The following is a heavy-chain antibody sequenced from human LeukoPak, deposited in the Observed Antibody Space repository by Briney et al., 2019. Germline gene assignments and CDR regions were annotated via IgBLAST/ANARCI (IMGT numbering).Heavy chain of an antibody. CDR1: GYTFTSYD. CDR3: ARDVSSGPLYYYYYMDV. CDR2: MNPNSGNT. Sequence: ASVKVSCKASGYTFTSYDINWVRQATGQGLEWMGWMNPNSGNTGYAQKFQGRVTMTRNTSISTAYMELSSLRSEDTAVYYRARDVSSGPLYYYYYMDVWGKGTTVTISS. J-gene: IGHJ6*03. D-gene: IGHD3-22*01. V-gene: IGHV1-8*01.